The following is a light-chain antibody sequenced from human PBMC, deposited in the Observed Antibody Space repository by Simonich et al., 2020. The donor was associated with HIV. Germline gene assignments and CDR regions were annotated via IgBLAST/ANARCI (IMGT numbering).Light chain of an antibody. Sequence: QSALTQPVSVSGSPGQSITVSCSGTSSDVGGYNYVSWYQQHPGKAPKLMIYDVSRPPSGVSNRFSGSKSGNTASLTISGLQAEDEADYYCNSYTSSSTYVFGTGTKVTVL. CDR2: DVS. CDR3: NSYTSSSTYV. J-gene: IGLJ1*01. CDR1: SSDVGGYNY. V-gene: IGLV2-14*03.